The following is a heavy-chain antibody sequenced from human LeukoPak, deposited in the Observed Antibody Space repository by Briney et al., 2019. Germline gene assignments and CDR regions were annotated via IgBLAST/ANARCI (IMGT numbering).Heavy chain of an antibody. CDR3: ARDSGYSNGSPKDY. D-gene: IGHD5-18*01. V-gene: IGHV3-53*01. Sequence: GGSLRLSCAASGFTVSSNYMSWVRQAPGKGLEWVSVIYSGGSTYYADSVKDRFTISRDNSKNTLYLQMNSLRAEDTAVYYCARDSGYSNGSPKDYWGQGTLVTVSS. CDR1: GFTVSSNY. CDR2: IYSGGST. J-gene: IGHJ4*02.